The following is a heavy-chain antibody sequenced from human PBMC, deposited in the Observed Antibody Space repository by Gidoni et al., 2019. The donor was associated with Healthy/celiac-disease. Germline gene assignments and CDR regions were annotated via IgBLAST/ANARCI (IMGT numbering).Heavy chain of an antibody. Sequence: QVQLVESGGGVVQPGRSLRLSCAASGFTFSSYGMHWVRQSPGKGLEWVAVISYDGSNKYYADSVKGRFTLSRDNSKNTLYLQMNSLRAEDTAVYYCAKDYCSGGSCYSPPYDYWGQGTLVTVSS. J-gene: IGHJ4*02. D-gene: IGHD2-15*01. CDR3: AKDYCSGGSCYSPPYDY. V-gene: IGHV3-30*18. CDR2: ISYDGSNK. CDR1: GFTFSSYG.